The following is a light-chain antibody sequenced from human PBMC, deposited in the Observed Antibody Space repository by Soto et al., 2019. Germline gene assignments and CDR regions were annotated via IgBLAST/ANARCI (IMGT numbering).Light chain of an antibody. CDR2: KIS. Sequence: DIVLTQTPLSSPVTLGQPASISCRSSQSLVHSDGNTYFNWLQQRPGQPPRLLIYKISNRCRGVPDRLRGSEAGTEFTRKISRVEAEDVGGYYCMQATQSYTFGQGTKLEIK. CDR1: QSLVHSDGNTY. V-gene: IGKV2-24*01. J-gene: IGKJ2*01. CDR3: MQATQSYT.